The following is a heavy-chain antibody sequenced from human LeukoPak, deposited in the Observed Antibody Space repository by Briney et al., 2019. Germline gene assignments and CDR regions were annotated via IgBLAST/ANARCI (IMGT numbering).Heavy chain of an antibody. Sequence: SETLSLTCTVSGGSINSGNHYWGWIRQSPGKGLEWIGNIYYSGSTYYNPSLKSRVTISVDKSKNQFSLKLSSVTAADTAVYYCARVLEGYDFWSGLGPYYYYYMDVWGKGTTVTVSS. D-gene: IGHD3-3*01. J-gene: IGHJ6*03. CDR3: ARVLEGYDFWSGLGPYYYYYMDV. V-gene: IGHV4-39*07. CDR1: GGSINSGNHY. CDR2: IYYSGST.